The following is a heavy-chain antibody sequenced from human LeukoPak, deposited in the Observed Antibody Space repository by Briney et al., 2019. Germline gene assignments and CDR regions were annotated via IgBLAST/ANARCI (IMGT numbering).Heavy chain of an antibody. Sequence: GGSLRLSCAASGFTFSSYGMHWVRQAPDKGLEWVAVISYGGSNKYYADSVKGRFTISRDNSKNTLYLQMNSLRAEDTAVYYCARDSRGYCSGGSCYGLNWFDPWGQGTLVTVSS. CDR3: ARDSRGYCSGGSCYGLNWFDP. J-gene: IGHJ5*02. CDR2: ISYGGSNK. D-gene: IGHD2-15*01. CDR1: GFTFSSYG. V-gene: IGHV3-30*03.